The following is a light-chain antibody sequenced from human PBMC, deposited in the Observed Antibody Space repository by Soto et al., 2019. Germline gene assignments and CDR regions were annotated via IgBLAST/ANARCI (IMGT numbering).Light chain of an antibody. Sequence: QSALTQPPSASGSPGQSVTISCTGSSSDVGGYNDVSWYQQHPGKAPRLMIYAVSKRPSGVPDRFSGSKSGNTASLTVSGLEAEDEADYYCSSYGVDNKWGVFGGGAKLTVL. CDR3: SSYGVDNKWGV. V-gene: IGLV2-8*01. CDR2: AVS. CDR1: SSDVGGYND. J-gene: IGLJ3*02.